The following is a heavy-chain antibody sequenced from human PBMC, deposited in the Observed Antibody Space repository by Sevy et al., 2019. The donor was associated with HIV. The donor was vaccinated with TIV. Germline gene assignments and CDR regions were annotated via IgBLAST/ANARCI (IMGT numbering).Heavy chain of an antibody. V-gene: IGHV4-39*01. D-gene: IGHD1-7*01. Sequence: SETLSLTCTVSGGSLSSSTYYWGWIRQSPGKGLEWIGSFYYTGTTYYNPSLQSRVTISVDTSKHQFSLKLNSVTAADTALYYCVSRGNWNYVKAFDIWGQGTMVTVSS. J-gene: IGHJ3*02. CDR2: FYYTGTT. CDR1: GGSLSSSTYY. CDR3: VSRGNWNYVKAFDI.